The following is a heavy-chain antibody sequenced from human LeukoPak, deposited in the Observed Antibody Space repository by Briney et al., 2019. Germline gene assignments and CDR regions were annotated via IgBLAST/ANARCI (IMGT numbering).Heavy chain of an antibody. CDR1: GYTFNTYG. J-gene: IGHJ5*02. CDR3: ARVADYGDYGWFDP. Sequence: GASVKVSCKASGYTFNTYGTNWVRQAPGQGLEWMGWISAYNRNTNYAQKFQGRVTMTTDTSTSTAYMELRSLRSDDTAVYYCARVADYGDYGWFDPWGQGTLVTVSS. D-gene: IGHD4-17*01. CDR2: ISAYNRNT. V-gene: IGHV1-18*01.